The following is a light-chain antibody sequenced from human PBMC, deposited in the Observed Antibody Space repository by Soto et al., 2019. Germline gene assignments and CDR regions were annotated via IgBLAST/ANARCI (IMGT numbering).Light chain of an antibody. CDR1: QSVNSN. V-gene: IGKV3-15*01. Sequence: EIVMTQSPATLSVSPGERATLSCRASQSVNSNLAWYQQRPGQAPRLLIYGASTRATGLPARFSGSGSGTDFTLTISSLQSEDFAVYYCQQYYQGWTFGQGTKV. CDR3: QQYYQGWT. J-gene: IGKJ1*01. CDR2: GAS.